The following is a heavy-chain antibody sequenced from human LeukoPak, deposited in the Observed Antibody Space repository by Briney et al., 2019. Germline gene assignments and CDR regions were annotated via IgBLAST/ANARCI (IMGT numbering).Heavy chain of an antibody. Sequence: PGGSLRLSCAASGLTFSNFGMNWVRQAPGKGLEWVSYISLSSSTIYYADSVKGRFTISGDTAKNSLYVQMNSLRAEDTAVYYCAREYPYSSSWNAFDIWSQGTMVTVSS. J-gene: IGHJ3*02. V-gene: IGHV3-48*01. CDR1: GLTFSNFG. CDR2: ISLSSSTI. CDR3: AREYPYSSSWNAFDI. D-gene: IGHD6-13*01.